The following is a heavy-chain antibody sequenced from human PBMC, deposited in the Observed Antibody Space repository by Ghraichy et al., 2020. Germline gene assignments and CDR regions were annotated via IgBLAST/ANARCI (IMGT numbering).Heavy chain of an antibody. CDR3: ARDYVDGSVWRGFDP. CDR2: IYHSGST. Sequence: SETRSLTCTVSGYSISSGYYWGWIRQPPGKGLEWIGSIYHSGSTYYNPSLKSRVTISVDTSKNQFSLKLSSVTAADTAVYYCARDYVDGSVWRGFDPWGQGTLVTVSS. J-gene: IGHJ5*02. D-gene: IGHD3-16*01. V-gene: IGHV4-38-2*02. CDR1: GYSISSGYY.